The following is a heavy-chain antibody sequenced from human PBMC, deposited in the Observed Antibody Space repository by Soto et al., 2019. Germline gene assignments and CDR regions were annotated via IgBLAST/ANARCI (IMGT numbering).Heavy chain of an antibody. CDR1: GYTFTSYA. D-gene: IGHD3-9*01. Sequence: QVQLVQSGAEVKKPGASVKVSCKASGYTFTSYAMHWVRQAPGQRLEWMGWINAGNGNTKYSQKFQGRVTITRDTSGSTAYMELSSLRSEDTAVYYCAREGRYFDWLLADYWGQGTLVTVSS. CDR2: INAGNGNT. V-gene: IGHV1-3*01. CDR3: AREGRYFDWLLADY. J-gene: IGHJ4*02.